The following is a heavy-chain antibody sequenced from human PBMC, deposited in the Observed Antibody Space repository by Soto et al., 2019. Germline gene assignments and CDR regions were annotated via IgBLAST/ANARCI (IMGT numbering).Heavy chain of an antibody. D-gene: IGHD3-3*01. V-gene: IGHV3-21*01. CDR1: GFTFSSYS. J-gene: IGHJ3*02. CDR3: ARDYDGGSAFDI. Sequence: EVQLVESGGGLVKPGGSLRLSCAASGFTFSSYSMNWVRQAPGKGLEWVSSISSSSSYIYYADSVKGRFTISRDNAKNSLYLQMNSLTAEDTAVYYCARDYDGGSAFDIWGQGTMVTVSS. CDR2: ISSSSSYI.